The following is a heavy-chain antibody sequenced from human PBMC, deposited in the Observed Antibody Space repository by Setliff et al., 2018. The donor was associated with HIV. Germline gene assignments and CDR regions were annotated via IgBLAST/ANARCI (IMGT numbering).Heavy chain of an antibody. CDR1: GHILTTYA. CDR2: INAGNGDT. V-gene: IGHV1-3*01. J-gene: IGHJ3*02. D-gene: IGHD3-10*01. CDR3: ARAPKRVYYYGSGTYLHDAFDI. Sequence: ASVKVSCKASGHILTTYAIHWVRQAPGERLEWMGWINAGNGDTKYSQKFRGRVTITRDTTASTAYMELSNLRSEDTAVYYCARAPKRVYYYGSGTYLHDAFDIWGQGTMVTVSS.